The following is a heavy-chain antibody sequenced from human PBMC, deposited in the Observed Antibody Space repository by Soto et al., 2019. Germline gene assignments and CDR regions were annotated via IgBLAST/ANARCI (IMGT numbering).Heavy chain of an antibody. CDR3: ARGQVTMVRGVAGWFDP. V-gene: IGHV4-59*01. CDR2: IYYSGST. Sequence: SETLSLTCTVSGGSISSYYWSWIRQPPGKGLEWIGYIYYSGSTNYNPSLKSRVTISVDTSKNQFSLKLSSVTAADTAVYYCARGQVTMVRGVAGWFDPWGQGTLVTVSS. D-gene: IGHD3-10*01. J-gene: IGHJ5*02. CDR1: GGSISSYY.